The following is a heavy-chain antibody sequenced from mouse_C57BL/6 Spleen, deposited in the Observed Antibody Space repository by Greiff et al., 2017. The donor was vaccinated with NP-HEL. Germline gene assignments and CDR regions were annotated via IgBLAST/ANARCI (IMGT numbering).Heavy chain of an antibody. D-gene: IGHD1-1*01. CDR3: ARFYYYGSIWYFDV. V-gene: IGHV7-3*01. CDR1: GFTFTDYY. J-gene: IGHJ1*03. CDR2: IRNKANGYTT. Sequence: EVNLVESGGGLVQPGGSLSLSCAASGFTFTDYYMSWVRQPPGKALEWLGFIRNKANGYTTEYSASVKGRFTISRDNSQSILYLQMNALRAEDSATYYCARFYYYGSIWYFDVWGTGTTVTVSS.